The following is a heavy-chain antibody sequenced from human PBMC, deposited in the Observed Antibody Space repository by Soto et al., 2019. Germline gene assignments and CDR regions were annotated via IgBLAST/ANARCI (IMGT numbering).Heavy chain of an antibody. CDR1: GFTFSSYA. J-gene: IGHJ6*02. D-gene: IGHD5-18*01. Sequence: QVQLVESGGGVVQPGRSLRLSCAASGFTFSSYAMHWVRQAPGKGLEWVAVISYDGSNKYYADSVKGRFTISRDNSKNTLYLQMNSLRAEDTAVYYCATGLLDTARDYGMDVWGQGTTVTVSS. V-gene: IGHV3-30-3*01. CDR3: ATGLLDTARDYGMDV. CDR2: ISYDGSNK.